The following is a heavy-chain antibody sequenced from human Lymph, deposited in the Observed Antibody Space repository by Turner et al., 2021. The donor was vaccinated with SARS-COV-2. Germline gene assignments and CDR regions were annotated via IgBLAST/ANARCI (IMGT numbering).Heavy chain of an antibody. CDR1: GFTFSSYA. D-gene: IGHD3-3*01. J-gene: IGHJ6*02. CDR2: ISYDGSNK. CDR3: AKVRAIFGVVIGGMDV. Sequence: QVQLVESGGGVVQPGRSVRLSCAASGFTFSSYAMHWVRQAPGKGLEWVKVISYDGSNKYYADSVKGRFTISRDNSKNTLYLQMNSLRAEDTAVYYCAKVRAIFGVVIGGMDVWGQGTTVTVSS. V-gene: IGHV3-30*18.